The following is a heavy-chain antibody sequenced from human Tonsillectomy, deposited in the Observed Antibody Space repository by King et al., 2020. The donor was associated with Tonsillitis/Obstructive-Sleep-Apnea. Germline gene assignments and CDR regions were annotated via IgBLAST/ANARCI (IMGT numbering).Heavy chain of an antibody. CDR2: ITGSSKSI. Sequence: VQLVESGGGLVQPAGSLRLSCAASGFNFLSYEMNWVRQAPGKGLEWISYITGSSKSIHYADSVKGRFTISRDNAENSLYLQMNSLRAEDTAIYYCARALGYCTSLGCDYGMDVWGQGTTVTVSS. CDR3: ARALGYCTSLGCDYGMDV. CDR1: GFNFLSYE. D-gene: IGHD2-8*01. V-gene: IGHV3-48*03. J-gene: IGHJ6*02.